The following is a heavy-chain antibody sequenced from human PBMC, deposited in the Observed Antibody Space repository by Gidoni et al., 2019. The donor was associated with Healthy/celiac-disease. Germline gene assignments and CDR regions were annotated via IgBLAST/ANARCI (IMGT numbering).Heavy chain of an antibody. CDR2: ISYDGSNK. CDR3: ASIIAVAGSFDY. Sequence: QVQLVESGGGVVQPGRSLRLSCAASGFPFSSYAMHWVRQAPGKGLEWVAVISYDGSNKYYADSVKGRFTISRDNSKNTLYLQMNSLRAEDTAVYYCASIIAVAGSFDYWGQGTLVTVSS. CDR1: GFPFSSYA. V-gene: IGHV3-30-3*01. J-gene: IGHJ4*02. D-gene: IGHD6-19*01.